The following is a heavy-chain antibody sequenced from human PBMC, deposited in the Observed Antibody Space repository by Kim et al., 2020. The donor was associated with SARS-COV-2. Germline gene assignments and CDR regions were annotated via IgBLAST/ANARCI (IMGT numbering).Heavy chain of an antibody. CDR3: ARHLGYGAAGPFDY. Sequence: NPSLTSRVTITVDTSKNQFSLKLSSVTDADTAVYYCARHLGYGAAGPFDYWGQGTLVTVSS. D-gene: IGHD6-13*01. V-gene: IGHV4-59*08. J-gene: IGHJ4*02.